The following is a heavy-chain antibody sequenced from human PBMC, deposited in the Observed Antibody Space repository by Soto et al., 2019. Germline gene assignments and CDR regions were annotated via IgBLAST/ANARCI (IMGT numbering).Heavy chain of an antibody. CDR1: GGSISRGGYY. V-gene: IGHV4-31*03. CDR2: IYYSGST. D-gene: IGHD2-15*01. CDR3: ARGIVVVVAAVDFFDY. J-gene: IGHJ4*02. Sequence: QVQLQESGPGLVKPSQTLSLTCTVSGGSISRGGYYWSWIRQHPGKGLEWIGYIYYSGSTYYNPSLKSRVTISVYTSKNQFSLKLSSVTAADTAVYYCARGIVVVVAAVDFFDYWGQGTLVTVSS.